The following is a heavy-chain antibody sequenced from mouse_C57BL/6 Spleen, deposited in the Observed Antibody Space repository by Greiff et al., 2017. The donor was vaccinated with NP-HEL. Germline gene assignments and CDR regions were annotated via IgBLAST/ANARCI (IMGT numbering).Heavy chain of an antibody. J-gene: IGHJ3*01. D-gene: IGHD2-5*01. Sequence: VQLQQSGAELVRPGASVKLSCTASGFNIKDYYMHWVKQRPEQGLEWIGRIDPEDGDTEYAPKFQGKATMTADTSSNTAYLQLSSLTSEDTAVYYCTTPYYSNYLAWFAYWGQGTLVTVSA. CDR2: IDPEDGDT. CDR1: GFNIKDYY. CDR3: TTPYYSNYLAWFAY. V-gene: IGHV14-1*01.